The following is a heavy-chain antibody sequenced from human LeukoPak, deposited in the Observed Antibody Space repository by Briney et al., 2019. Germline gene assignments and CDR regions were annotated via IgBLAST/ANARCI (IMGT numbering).Heavy chain of an antibody. V-gene: IGHV4-4*07. Sequence: SETLSLTCSVSGGSISSYYWSWIRQPPGKGLEWIGEVHLDGRTNYNPSLKSRLTMSVDLSENHISLKLTSVTAADTAVYYCAREGGFYRPLDYSGQGTLVTVSS. D-gene: IGHD3-3*01. CDR3: AREGGFYRPLDY. J-gene: IGHJ4*02. CDR2: VHLDGRT. CDR1: GGSISSYY.